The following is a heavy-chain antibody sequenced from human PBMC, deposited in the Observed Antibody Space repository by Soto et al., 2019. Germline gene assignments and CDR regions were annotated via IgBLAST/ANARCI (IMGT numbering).Heavy chain of an antibody. J-gene: IGHJ6*02. CDR2: ISGSGGST. V-gene: IGHV3-23*01. CDR3: AKEEYDILTPTVGYGMDV. D-gene: IGHD3-9*01. CDR1: GFTFSSYA. Sequence: GGSLRLSCAASGFTFSSYAMSWVRQAPGKGLEWVSAISGSGGSTYYADSVKGRFTISRDNSKNTLYLQMNSLRAEDTAVYYCAKEEYDILTPTVGYGMDVWGQGTTVTVSS.